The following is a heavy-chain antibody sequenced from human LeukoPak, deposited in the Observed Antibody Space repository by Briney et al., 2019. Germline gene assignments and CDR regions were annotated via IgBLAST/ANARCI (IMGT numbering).Heavy chain of an antibody. CDR2: IYHSGST. CDR3: ARAYSPVWNGSHSLFDP. V-gene: IGHV4-38-2*02. D-gene: IGHD1-26*01. CDR1: GYSISCGYY. J-gene: IGHJ5*02. Sequence: SETLSLTCTVSGYSISCGYYWGWIRQPPGKGLEWIGSIYHSGSTYYNPSLKSRVTISEDPSKNQFSLNLNSVTAADTAIYYCARAYSPVWNGSHSLFDPWGQGTLVTVSS.